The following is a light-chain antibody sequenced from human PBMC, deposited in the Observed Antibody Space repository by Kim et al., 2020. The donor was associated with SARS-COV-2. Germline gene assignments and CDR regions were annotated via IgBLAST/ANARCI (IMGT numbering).Light chain of an antibody. CDR3: QQYGNSPST. J-gene: IGKJ1*01. V-gene: IGKV3-20*01. CDR1: QSVAGRK. Sequence: APGERATLSCRARQSVAGRKVAWYQQKPGQAPRLLIYDASSRATGIPDRFSGTGSGTDFTLTISRLEPEDFAVYHCQQYGNSPSTFGPGTKVDIK. CDR2: DAS.